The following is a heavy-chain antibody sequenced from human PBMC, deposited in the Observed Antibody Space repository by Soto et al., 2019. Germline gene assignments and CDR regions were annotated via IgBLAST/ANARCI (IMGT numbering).Heavy chain of an antibody. Sequence: PGGSLRLSCAASGFTLSSYAMTWIRQAPGKGLEWVSAISGSGGSTYHADSVKGRFTISRDNSKNTLYLQMNSLRAEDTAVYYCAKHNHSHCTNGVCSPPGHYMDVWGKGTTVTVSS. CDR2: ISGSGGST. CDR1: GFTLSSYA. D-gene: IGHD2-8*01. V-gene: IGHV3-23*01. CDR3: AKHNHSHCTNGVCSPPGHYMDV. J-gene: IGHJ6*03.